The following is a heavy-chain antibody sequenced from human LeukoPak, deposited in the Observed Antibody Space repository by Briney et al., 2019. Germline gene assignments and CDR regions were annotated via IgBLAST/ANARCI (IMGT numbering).Heavy chain of an antibody. J-gene: IGHJ4*02. CDR1: GGSISSSSYY. D-gene: IGHD5-24*01. CDR2: IYYSGST. CDR3: ASTGNVEMASIFDY. V-gene: IGHV4-39*01. Sequence: SETLSLTCTVSGGSISSSSYYWGWIRQPPGKGLEWIGSIYYSGSTYYNPSLKSRVTISVDTSKNQFSLKLSSVTAADTAVYYCASTGNVEMASIFDYWGQGTLVTVSS.